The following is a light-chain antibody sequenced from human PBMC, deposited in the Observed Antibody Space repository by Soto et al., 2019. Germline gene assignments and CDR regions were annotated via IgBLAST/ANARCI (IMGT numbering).Light chain of an antibody. CDR3: AAWDDSLNGSFV. CDR2: SNN. CDR1: SSNIGSNT. Sequence: QSVLPQPPSASGTPGQRVTISCSGSSSNIGSNTVNWYQQLPGTAPKLLIYSNNQRPSGVPDRFSGSKSGTSASLAISGLQSEDEADYYCAAWDDSLNGSFVFGTGTRSPS. J-gene: IGLJ1*01. V-gene: IGLV1-44*01.